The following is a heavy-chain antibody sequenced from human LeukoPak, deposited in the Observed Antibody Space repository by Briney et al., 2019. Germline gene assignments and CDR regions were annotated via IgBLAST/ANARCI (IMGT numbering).Heavy chain of an antibody. D-gene: IGHD1-26*01. CDR2: IWYDGSNK. J-gene: IGHJ4*02. Sequence: GGSLRLSCAASGFTFSSYGMRWVRQAPGKGLEWVAVIWYDGSNKYYADSVKGRFTISRDNSKNTLYLQMNSLRAEDTAVYYCARDGQVRVGATGVDYWGQGTLVTVSS. CDR3: ARDGQVRVGATGVDY. CDR1: GFTFSSYG. V-gene: IGHV3-33*08.